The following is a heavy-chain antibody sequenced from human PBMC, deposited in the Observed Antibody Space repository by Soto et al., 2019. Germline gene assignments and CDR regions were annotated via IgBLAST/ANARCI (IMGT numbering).Heavy chain of an antibody. CDR3: VRGQPHRITIFEVVIRSYDYGMDV. D-gene: IGHD3-3*01. CDR2: INYRGST. V-gene: IGHV4-34*01. CDR1: CGSFTGYY. Sequence: SETLSLTCAVYCGSFTGYYWTWIRQTPGKGLEWIGEINYRGSTYYNPSLESRITMAVDTSKNQFSLKLSSVTAADTAVYFCVRGQPHRITIFEVVIRSYDYGMDVWGQETTVTVSS. J-gene: IGHJ6*01.